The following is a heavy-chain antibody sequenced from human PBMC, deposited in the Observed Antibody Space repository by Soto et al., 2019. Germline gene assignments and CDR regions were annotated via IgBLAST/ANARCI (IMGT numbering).Heavy chain of an antibody. V-gene: IGHV3-64*04. J-gene: IGHJ5*01. CDR1: GFTFSIYA. D-gene: IGHD3-22*01. Sequence: PGGSLRLSCSASGFTFSIYAMHWVRQAPGKGLEYVSSISTDGGNTHYADSVTGRFTISRDNSKNTAFLQMNSLRAEDTAVYFCAKDTYYHDESGYYVFDSWGQGTLVTVSS. CDR3: AKDTYYHDESGYYVFDS. CDR2: ISTDGGNT.